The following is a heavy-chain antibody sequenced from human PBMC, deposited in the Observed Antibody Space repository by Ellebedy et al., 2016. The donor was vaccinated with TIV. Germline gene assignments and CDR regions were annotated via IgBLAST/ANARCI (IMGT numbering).Heavy chain of an antibody. CDR1: GFTFNNYW. V-gene: IGHV3-7*03. D-gene: IGHD1-26*01. Sequence: GESLKISCATSGFTFNNYWMSWVRQAPGQGLEWVANIKEDGSDKNYVDSVKGRFTISRDNAKNLLYLQMNSLRAEDTAVYYCVRGAGSYHFDYWGQGTLVTV. CDR3: VRGAGSYHFDY. CDR2: IKEDGSDK. J-gene: IGHJ4*02.